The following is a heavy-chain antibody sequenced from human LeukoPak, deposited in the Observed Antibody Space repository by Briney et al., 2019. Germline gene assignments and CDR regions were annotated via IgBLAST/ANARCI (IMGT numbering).Heavy chain of an antibody. CDR3: ATRSYSSGWDFDY. V-gene: IGHV4-59*08. CDR2: IYYSGST. J-gene: IGHJ4*02. CDR1: GGSISSYY. D-gene: IGHD6-19*01. Sequence: PSETLSLTCTVSGGSISSYYWSWIPQPPGKGLEWIGYIYYSGSTNYNPSLKSRVTISVDTSKNQFSLKLSSVTAADTAVYYCATRSYSSGWDFDYWGQGTLVTVSS.